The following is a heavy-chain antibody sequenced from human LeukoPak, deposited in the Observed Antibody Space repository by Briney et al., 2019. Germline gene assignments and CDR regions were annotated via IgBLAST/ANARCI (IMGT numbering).Heavy chain of an antibody. D-gene: IGHD4-4*01. CDR2: IIPILGIA. Sequence: SVKVSCKASGGTFSSYAISWVRQAPGQGLEWMGRIIPILGIANYAQKFQGRVTITADKSTSTAYMELSSLRSEDTAVYYCASGNXGDYSNLYWGQGTLVTVSS. CDR1: GGTFSSYA. CDR3: ASGNXGDYSNLY. V-gene: IGHV1-69*04. J-gene: IGHJ4*02.